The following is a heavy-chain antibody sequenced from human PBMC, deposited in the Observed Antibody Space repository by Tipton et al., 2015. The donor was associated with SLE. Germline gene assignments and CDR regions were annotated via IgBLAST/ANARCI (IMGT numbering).Heavy chain of an antibody. J-gene: IGHJ4*02. CDR1: GASVSSSVYS. Sequence: TLSLTCTVSGASVSSSVYSWGWIRQPPGKGLQWIGAMFYTGSAHYNPSLKGRVAISVDTSKNVFSLKLSSVTAADTAVYYCARGGYDFWSGPGNYWGQGTLVTVSS. D-gene: IGHD3-3*01. V-gene: IGHV4-39*07. CDR3: ARGGYDFWSGPGNY. CDR2: MFYTGSA.